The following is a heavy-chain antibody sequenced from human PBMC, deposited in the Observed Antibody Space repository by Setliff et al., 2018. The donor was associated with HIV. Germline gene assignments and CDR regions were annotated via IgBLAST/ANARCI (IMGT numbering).Heavy chain of an antibody. CDR3: ARDTASSGFNDAFDI. CDR2: IIPIFGTP. CDR1: GGTFSSYA. V-gene: IGHV1-69*05. D-gene: IGHD6-19*01. Sequence: ASVKVSCKASGGTFSSYAISWVRQAPGQGLEWMGGIIPIFGTPNYAQKFLGRVTITTDESTSTAYMELSSLRSEDTAVYYCARDTASSGFNDAFDIWGQGTMVTVSS. J-gene: IGHJ3*02.